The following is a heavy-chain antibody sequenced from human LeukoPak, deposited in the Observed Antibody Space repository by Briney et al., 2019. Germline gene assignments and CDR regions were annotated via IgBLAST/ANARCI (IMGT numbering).Heavy chain of an antibody. D-gene: IGHD6-19*01. V-gene: IGHV4-59*01. Sequence: SETLSLTCTVSGGSISSYYWSWIRQPPGKGLEWIGYIYYSGSTNYNPSLKSRVTISVDTSKNQFSLKLSSVTAADTAVYYCARNMEWLALDYWGQGTLVTVSS. J-gene: IGHJ4*02. CDR3: ARNMEWLALDY. CDR1: GGSISSYY. CDR2: IYYSGST.